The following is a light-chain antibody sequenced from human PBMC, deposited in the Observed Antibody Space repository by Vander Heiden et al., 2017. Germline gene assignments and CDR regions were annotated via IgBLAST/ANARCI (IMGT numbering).Light chain of an antibody. V-gene: IGKV3-15*01. CDR1: QSVSSN. CDR2: GAS. Sequence: EIVMTQSPATLSVSPGERATLSCRASQSVSSNLAWYQQKPAQAPSLLIYGASTRATGSPARFSGSGSGTEFTLTISSRQSEDFAVYYCQQYNNWPTWTFGQGTKVEIK. CDR3: QQYNNWPTWT. J-gene: IGKJ1*01.